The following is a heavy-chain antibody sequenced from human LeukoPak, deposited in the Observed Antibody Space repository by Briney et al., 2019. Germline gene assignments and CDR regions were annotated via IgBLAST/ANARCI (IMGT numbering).Heavy chain of an antibody. CDR1: GGTFSSYA. Sequence: GASVKVSCKASGGTFSSYAISWVRQAPGHGLEWMGGIIPIFGTANYAQKFQGRVTITADESTSTAYMELSSLRSEDTAVYYCARRLGYYGSGSSSNWFDPWGQGTLVTVSS. CDR3: ARRLGYYGSGSSSNWFDP. D-gene: IGHD3-10*01. V-gene: IGHV1-69*13. CDR2: IIPIFGTA. J-gene: IGHJ5*02.